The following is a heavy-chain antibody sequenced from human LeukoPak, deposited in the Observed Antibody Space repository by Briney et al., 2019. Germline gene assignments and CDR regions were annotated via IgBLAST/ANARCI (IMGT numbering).Heavy chain of an antibody. CDR3: ARTLGYCSGGSCSYDAFDI. Sequence: SETLSLTCTVSGGSIISFYWSWIRQPPGLGLEWIGYIYDNGTTNYNPSLKSRVTMSVDTSKNQFSLRLSAVTAADTAMYYCARTLGYCSGGSCSYDAFDIWGQGTMVTVSS. CDR1: GGSIISFY. CDR2: IYDNGTT. J-gene: IGHJ3*02. D-gene: IGHD2-15*01. V-gene: IGHV4-59*01.